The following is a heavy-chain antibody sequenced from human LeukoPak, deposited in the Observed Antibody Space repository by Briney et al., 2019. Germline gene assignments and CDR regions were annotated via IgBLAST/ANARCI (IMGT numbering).Heavy chain of an antibody. V-gene: IGHV4-59*08. CDR1: GGSISSYY. J-gene: IGHJ4*02. D-gene: IGHD3-22*01. CDR3: ARLVRTYYYDSSGYYWDY. Sequence: SETLSLTCTVSGGSISSYYWSWIRQPPGKGLEYIGYIYYSGSTNYNPSLKSRVTISVDTSKNPFSLKLSSVTAADMAVYYCARLVRTYYYDSSGYYWDYWGQGTLVTVSS. CDR2: IYYSGST.